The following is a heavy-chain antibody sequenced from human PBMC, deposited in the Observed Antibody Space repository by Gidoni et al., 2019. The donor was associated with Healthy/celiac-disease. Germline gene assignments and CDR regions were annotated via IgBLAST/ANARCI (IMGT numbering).Heavy chain of an antibody. D-gene: IGHD4-17*01. CDR2: SNPDGSST. V-gene: IGHV3-74*01. Sequence: EVQLVESGGGLVQPGGSLRLSCAASGFTFSSYWMHWVRQAPGKGLVWVSRSNPDGSSTNYADSVKGRFAISRDNAKNTLYLQMNSLRAEDTAVYYCARDPSTVATSFDFWGQGTLVTVSS. J-gene: IGHJ4*02. CDR1: GFTFSSYW. CDR3: ARDPSTVATSFDF.